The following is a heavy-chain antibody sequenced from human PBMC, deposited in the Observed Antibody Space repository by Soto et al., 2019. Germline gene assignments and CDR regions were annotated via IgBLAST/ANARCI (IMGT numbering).Heavy chain of an antibody. CDR2: ITWNSGHI. J-gene: IGHJ4*02. D-gene: IGHD3-22*01. Sequence: GGSLRLSGVASGFNFDDSAMNWVRQVPGKGLEWVSGITWNSGHILYADSVKGRFTISRDNAKKSLYLELNSLRPEDTALYYCAKGRSSMIVVVMDYWGQGTPVTVSS. V-gene: IGHV3-9*01. CDR1: GFNFDDSA. CDR3: AKGRSSMIVVVMDY.